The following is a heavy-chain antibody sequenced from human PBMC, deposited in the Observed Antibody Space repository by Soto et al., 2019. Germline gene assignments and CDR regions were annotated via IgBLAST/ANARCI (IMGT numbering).Heavy chain of an antibody. J-gene: IGHJ4*02. V-gene: IGHV3-21*01. Sequence: GGSLRLSCAASGFTFSRYSMNWVRQAPGKGLEWVSSISSTTNYIYYADSMKGRFTVSRDNAKNSVYLDMNSLSAEDTAVYYCARESEDLTSNFDYRGQGTLVTVSS. CDR1: GFTFSRYS. CDR2: ISSTTNYI. CDR3: ARESEDLTSNFDY.